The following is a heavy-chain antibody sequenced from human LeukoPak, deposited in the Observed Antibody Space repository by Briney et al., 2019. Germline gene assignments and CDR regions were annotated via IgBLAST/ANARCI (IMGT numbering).Heavy chain of an antibody. V-gene: IGHV4-34*01. CDR1: GGSFSGYY. D-gene: IGHD6-19*01. CDR3: ARHLGVAGTIPFDY. J-gene: IGHJ4*02. Sequence: SETLSLTCAVYGGSFSGYYWSWIRQPPGKGLEWIGEINHSGSTNYNPSLKSRVTISVDTSKNQFSLKLSSVTAADTAVYYCARHLGVAGTIPFDYWGQGTLVTVSS. CDR2: INHSGST.